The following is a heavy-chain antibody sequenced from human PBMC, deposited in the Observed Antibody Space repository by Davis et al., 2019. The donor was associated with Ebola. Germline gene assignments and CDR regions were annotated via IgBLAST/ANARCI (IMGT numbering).Heavy chain of an antibody. Sequence: SETLSLTCTVPGGSISSYYWSWIRQPPGKGLEWIGYIYYSGSTNYNPSLKSRVTISVDTSKNQFSLKLSSVTAADTAVYYCARLGYSSSWPFDYWGQGTLVTVSS. CDR2: IYYSGST. CDR3: ARLGYSSSWPFDY. CDR1: GGSISSYY. V-gene: IGHV4-59*08. J-gene: IGHJ4*02. D-gene: IGHD6-13*01.